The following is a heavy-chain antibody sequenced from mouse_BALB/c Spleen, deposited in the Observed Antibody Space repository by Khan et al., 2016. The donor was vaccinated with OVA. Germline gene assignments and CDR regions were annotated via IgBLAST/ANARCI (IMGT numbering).Heavy chain of an antibody. Sequence: QVQLKESGPGLVAPSQSLSITCTVSGFSLTNYGVNWLRQPPGKGLEWLGVIWAGGSTNYNSALMSRLSISKDNSKGQVFLKMNSLQTDDIAMYYCATLYGDEPYWGQGTLVTVSA. CDR2: IWAGGST. CDR3: ATLYGDEPY. D-gene: IGHD2-13*01. V-gene: IGHV2-9*02. J-gene: IGHJ3*01. CDR1: GFSLTNYG.